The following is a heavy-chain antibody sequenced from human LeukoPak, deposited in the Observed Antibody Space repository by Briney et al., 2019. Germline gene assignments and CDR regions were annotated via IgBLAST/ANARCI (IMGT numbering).Heavy chain of an antibody. CDR3: ARQHCSGGDCYFFD. CDR2: IWYDGNNK. J-gene: IGHJ4*02. D-gene: IGHD2-15*01. CDR1: GFNFDRYT. V-gene: IGHV3-33*08. Sequence: GGSLRLSCATSGFNFDRYTIHWVRQAPGKGLEWVALIWYDGNNKYYADSVKGRFTISRDNSKNTLYLQLNSLRAEDTAVYYCARQHCSGGDCYFFDWGQGTLVTVSS.